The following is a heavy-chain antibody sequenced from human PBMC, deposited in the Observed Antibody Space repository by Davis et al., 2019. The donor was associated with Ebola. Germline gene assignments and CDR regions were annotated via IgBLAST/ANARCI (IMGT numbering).Heavy chain of an antibody. J-gene: IGHJ4*02. D-gene: IGHD2-15*01. CDR2: IGVSGGTT. CDR3: AKGDCSGGICYPDY. CDR1: GFMFSSCG. V-gene: IGHV3-23*01. Sequence: GGSLRLSCAASGFMFSSCGMNWVRQAPGKGLEWVSGIGVSGGTTYADSVKGRFTISRDNSQNTLYLQMTGLRAEDTAIYYCAKGDCSGGICYPDYWGQGTLVTVSS.